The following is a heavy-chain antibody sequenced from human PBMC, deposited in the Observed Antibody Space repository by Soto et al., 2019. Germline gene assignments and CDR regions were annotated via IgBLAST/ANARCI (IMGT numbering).Heavy chain of an antibody. Sequence: SLRLSCTASGFTFTTYWMGWVRRAPGKGLEFVANINQDGSEKHYVDSVKGRFTISRDNAKNSLYLQMNSLRVEDTALYYCTVLGSALSCWGQGPLVTVSS. J-gene: IGHJ4*02. D-gene: IGHD2-2*01. V-gene: IGHV3-7*03. CDR2: INQDGSEK. CDR1: GFTFTTYW. CDR3: TVLGSALSC.